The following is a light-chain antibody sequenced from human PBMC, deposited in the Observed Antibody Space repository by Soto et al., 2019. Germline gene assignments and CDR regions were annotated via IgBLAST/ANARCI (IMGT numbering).Light chain of an antibody. CDR3: ITYTDRQSYL. V-gene: IGLV2-14*03. CDR2: AVS. J-gene: IGLJ1*01. Sequence: QSGLTHPASVSASPGQSINISCSGTSSAIGSYNHVAWYQQFPGKSPKLMIYAVSDRPSGVSDRFSGSKSGITASLTISRLQTEDEADYYCITYTDRQSYLFGTGTKVTVL. CDR1: SSAIGSYNH.